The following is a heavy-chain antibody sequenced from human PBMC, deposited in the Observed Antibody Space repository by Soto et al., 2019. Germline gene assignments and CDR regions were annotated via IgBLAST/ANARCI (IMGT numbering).Heavy chain of an antibody. J-gene: IGHJ4*02. V-gene: IGHV2-5*01. Sequence: QITLKESGPTLVKPTQTLTLTCTFSGFSLSTSGVGVGWIRQPPGKALEWLALIYGNDDTRYSPSLKSRLTTTRDTSKNQVVLTMTNMDPEDTATYYCARSAPRSPFAYWGQGTLVTVSS. CDR3: ARSAPRSPFAY. CDR1: GFSLSTSGVG. D-gene: IGHD6-6*01. CDR2: IYGNDDT.